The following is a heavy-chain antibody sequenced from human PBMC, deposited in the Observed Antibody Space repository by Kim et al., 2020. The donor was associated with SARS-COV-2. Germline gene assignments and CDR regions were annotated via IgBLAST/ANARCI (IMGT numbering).Heavy chain of an antibody. Sequence: GGSLRLSCAASGFTFSSDWMSWVRQAPGKGLEWVANIKPDGSEKYYVDSVKGRFTISRDNAKNSLYLQMDSLRAEDTAVYYCVRSFYWGQGTLVTVSS. CDR2: IKPDGSEK. CDR3: VRSFY. V-gene: IGHV3-7*01. D-gene: IGHD3-10*01. CDR1: GFTFSSDW. J-gene: IGHJ4*02.